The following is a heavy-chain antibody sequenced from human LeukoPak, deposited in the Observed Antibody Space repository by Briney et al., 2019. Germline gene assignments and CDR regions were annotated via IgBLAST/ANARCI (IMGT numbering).Heavy chain of an antibody. CDR2: ISSDSTYT. J-gene: IGHJ4*02. CDR1: GFTLKTFK. V-gene: IGHV3-21*01. CDR3: ARVRRDGYYFDS. D-gene: IGHD5-24*01. Sequence: AGGSLRLSCVVSGFTLKTFKRIWVRQAPGEGVEGVSSISSDSTYTSYADSVKGRFTISGDNAKNSMYLQMDSLRAEDTAVYYCARVRRDGYYFDSWGQGTLVTVSS.